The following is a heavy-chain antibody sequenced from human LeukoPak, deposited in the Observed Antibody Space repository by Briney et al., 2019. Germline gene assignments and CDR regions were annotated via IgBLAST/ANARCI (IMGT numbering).Heavy chain of an antibody. V-gene: IGHV4-4*02. Sequence: SETLSLTCVVSGGSIISSNWWNWVRQPPGKGLEWIGEIFHSGSTNYNPSLKSRVTISVDKSMNQFSLRLSSVTAADTAVYYCARAVAWVGAIKTWGQGTLVTVSS. J-gene: IGHJ5*02. D-gene: IGHD1-26*01. CDR3: ARAVAWVGAIKT. CDR2: IFHSGST. CDR1: GGSIISSNW.